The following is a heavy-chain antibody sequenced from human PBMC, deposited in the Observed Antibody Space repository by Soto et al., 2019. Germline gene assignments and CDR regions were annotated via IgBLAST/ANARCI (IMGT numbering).Heavy chain of an antibody. CDR3: ARVVPAAKVDYYYYYGMDV. CDR1: GFTFSSYS. V-gene: IGHV3-21*01. D-gene: IGHD2-2*01. J-gene: IGHJ6*02. Sequence: PGGSLRLSCAASGFTFSSYSMNWVRQAPGKGLEWVSSISSSSSYIYYADSVKGRFTISRDNAKNSLYLQMNSLRAEDTAVYYCARVVPAAKVDYYYYYGMDVWGQGTMVTVSS. CDR2: ISSSSSYI.